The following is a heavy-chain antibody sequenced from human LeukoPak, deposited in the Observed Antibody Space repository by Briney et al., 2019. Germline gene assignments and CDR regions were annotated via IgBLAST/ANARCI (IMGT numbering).Heavy chain of an antibody. J-gene: IGHJ4*02. Sequence: SETLSLTCIVSGGSISSYYWSWIRQPPGKGLEWIGYIYYSGSTNYNPSLKSRVTISVDTSKNQFSLKLSSLTAADTAVYYCARSGASGWYDIGYWGQGTLVTVSS. V-gene: IGHV4-59*01. CDR3: ARSGASGWYDIGY. CDR2: IYYSGST. D-gene: IGHD6-19*01. CDR1: GGSISSYY.